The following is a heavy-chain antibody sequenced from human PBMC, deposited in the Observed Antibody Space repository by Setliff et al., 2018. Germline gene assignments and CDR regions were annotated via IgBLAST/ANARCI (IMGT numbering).Heavy chain of an antibody. CDR3: AREVGTSTSSDAFGV. D-gene: IGHD1-26*01. J-gene: IGHJ3*01. CDR1: GDSTSSGDYF. Sequence: TSETLSLTCTVSGDSTSSGDYFWSWIRQPPGKGLEWIAYIYHSGSAYYNPSLKSRVTMSVDTSKNQFSLHPTSVTAADTAVYYCAREVGTSTSSDAFGVWGQGMMVTVSS. V-gene: IGHV4-30-4*08. CDR2: IYHSGSA.